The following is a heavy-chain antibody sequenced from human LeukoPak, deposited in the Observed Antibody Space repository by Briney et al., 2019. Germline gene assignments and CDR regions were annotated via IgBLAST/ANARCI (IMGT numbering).Heavy chain of an antibody. CDR3: ARASAHPYYYYYYYMDV. J-gene: IGHJ6*03. CDR2: INHSGST. Sequence: SETLSLTCAVYGGSFSGYYWSWIRQPPGKGLEWIGEINHSGSTNYNPSLKRRVTISVDTSKNQFSLKLSSVTAADTAVYYCARASAHPYYYYYYYMDVWGKGTTVTVSS. CDR1: GGSFSGYY. D-gene: IGHD6-25*01. V-gene: IGHV4-34*01.